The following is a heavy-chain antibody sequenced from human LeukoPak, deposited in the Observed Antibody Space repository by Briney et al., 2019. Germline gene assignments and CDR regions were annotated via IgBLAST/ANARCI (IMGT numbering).Heavy chain of an antibody. CDR3: AKSIEMATMNDAFDI. CDR2: ISGSGGTT. D-gene: IGHD5-24*01. J-gene: IGHJ3*02. CDR1: GFTFSSYA. V-gene: IGHV3-23*01. Sequence: GGSLRLSCAASGFTFSSYAMSWVRQAPGKGLEWVSAISGSGGTTYYADSVKGRFTISRDNSKNTLYLQMNSLRAEDTAVYYCAKSIEMATMNDAFDIWGQGTMVTVPS.